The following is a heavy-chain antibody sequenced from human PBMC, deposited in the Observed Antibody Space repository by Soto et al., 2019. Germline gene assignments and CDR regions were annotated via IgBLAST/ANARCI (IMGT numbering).Heavy chain of an antibody. J-gene: IGHJ6*02. D-gene: IGHD3-3*01. V-gene: IGHV4-34*01. CDR3: ARGQYYDFWSGPIGSHYYYGMEV. Sequence: TLSVTCTVYYGSFSGYYWSWIRKHPCKLLEFIWEINHSGSTNYNPSLKSRVTISVDTSKNQFSLKLSSVTAADTAVYYCARGQYYDFWSGPIGSHYYYGMEVWGQGTTVTVSS. CDR1: YGSFSGYY. CDR2: INHSGST.